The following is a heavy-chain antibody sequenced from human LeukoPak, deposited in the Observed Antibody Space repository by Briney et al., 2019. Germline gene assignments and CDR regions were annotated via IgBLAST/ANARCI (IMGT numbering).Heavy chain of an antibody. Sequence: SETLSLTRAVYGGSFSGYYWSWIRQPPGKGLGWIGEINHSGSTNYNPSLKSRVTISVDTSKNQFSLKLSSVTAADTAVYYCARGRGWYNYWGQGTLVTVSS. CDR1: GGSFSGYY. V-gene: IGHV4-34*01. CDR2: INHSGST. CDR3: ARGRGWYNY. D-gene: IGHD6-19*01. J-gene: IGHJ4*02.